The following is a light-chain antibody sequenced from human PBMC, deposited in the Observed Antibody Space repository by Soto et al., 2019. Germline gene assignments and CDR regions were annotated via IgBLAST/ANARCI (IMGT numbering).Light chain of an antibody. CDR1: QSLLHTNGYNY. V-gene: IGKV2-28*01. CDR3: VQTLKTRT. J-gene: IGKJ1*01. Sequence: IVMTQSPLSLPVTPGEPASISCRSSQSLLHTNGYNYLDWYLQKPGQSPQLLIYLGSNRASGVPDRFSGGGSSADFTLKISRVEAEDVGVYYRVQTLKTRTFGQGTKVEIK. CDR2: LGS.